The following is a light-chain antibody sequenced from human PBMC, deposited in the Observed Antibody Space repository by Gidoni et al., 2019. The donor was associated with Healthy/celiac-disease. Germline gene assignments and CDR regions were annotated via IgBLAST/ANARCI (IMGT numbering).Light chain of an antibody. CDR2: GAS. CDR3: QKYNNWST. J-gene: IGKJ3*01. Sequence: ELVMTQSPATLSVSPGERATISCRASQSVSSNLAWYQQKPGQAPRLLIYGASTRATGIPARFSGSGSGTEFTLTISSLQSEDFAVYYCQKYNNWSTFGPGTKVDIK. CDR1: QSVSSN. V-gene: IGKV3-15*01.